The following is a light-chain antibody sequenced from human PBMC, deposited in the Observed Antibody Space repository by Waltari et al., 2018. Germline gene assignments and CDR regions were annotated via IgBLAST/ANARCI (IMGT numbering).Light chain of an antibody. CDR1: SSDVGGYNF. CDR2: DVS. Sequence: QSALTQPASVSGSPGQSITISCTGTSSDVGGYNFVSWYQQHPDKAPKLIIYDVSERPSGVSNRCSGSKSVNTASLTISGLQAEDEADYYCISYTTISTWVFGTGTKVTVL. CDR3: ISYTTISTWV. J-gene: IGLJ1*01. V-gene: IGLV2-14*03.